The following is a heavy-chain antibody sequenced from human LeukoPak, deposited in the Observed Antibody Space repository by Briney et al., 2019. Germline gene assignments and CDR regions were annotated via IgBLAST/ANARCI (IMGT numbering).Heavy chain of an antibody. CDR1: GGSFSGYY. V-gene: IGHV4-34*01. CDR2: INHSGST. D-gene: IGHD1-7*01. J-gene: IGHJ5*02. CDR3: ATGITGTTRWFDP. Sequence: KPSETLSLTCAVYGGSFSGYYWSWIRQPPGKGLEWIGEINHSGSTNYNPSLKSRVTISVDTSKNQFSLKLSSVTAADTAVYYCATGITGTTRWFDPWGQGTLVTVSS.